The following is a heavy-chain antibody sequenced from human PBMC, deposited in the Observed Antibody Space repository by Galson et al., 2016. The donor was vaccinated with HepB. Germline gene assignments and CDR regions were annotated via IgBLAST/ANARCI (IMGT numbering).Heavy chain of an antibody. CDR1: GFSFSNSG. Sequence: LRLSCAASGFSFSNSGMSWVRQAPGRGLEWVSTISHTGGSTYYADSVKGRFTISRDNSKNTLYLQMNSLRAEDTAVYYCAKVSRRDYALPYFDYWGQGTLVTVSS. J-gene: IGHJ4*02. D-gene: IGHD4/OR15-4a*01. CDR3: AKVSRRDYALPYFDY. CDR2: ISHTGGST. V-gene: IGHV3-23*01.